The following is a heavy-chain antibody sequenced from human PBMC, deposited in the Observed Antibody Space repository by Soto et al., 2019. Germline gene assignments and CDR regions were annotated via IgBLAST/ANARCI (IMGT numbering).Heavy chain of an antibody. CDR3: ASSTGGDWFDP. J-gene: IGHJ5*02. CDR1: GGTFTSYT. CDR2: IIPILGIA. V-gene: IGHV1-69*02. Sequence: QVRRVQSGAKVKKPGSSVKVSCKASGGTFTSYTISWVRQAPGQGLGWMGRIIPILGIATYAQKFQGRVTITADKSTSTAYMELSSLRSEDTAVYYCASSTGGDWFDPWGQGTLVTVSS. D-gene: IGHD2-2*01.